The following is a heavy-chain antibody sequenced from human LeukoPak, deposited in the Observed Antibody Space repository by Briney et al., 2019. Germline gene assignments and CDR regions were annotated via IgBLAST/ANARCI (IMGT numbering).Heavy chain of an antibody. CDR3: TTYRYYYGSTGYSYFDF. CDR2: IISKASGGTT. J-gene: IGHJ4*02. V-gene: IGHV3-15*01. CDR1: GLTFGNAW. D-gene: IGHD3-22*01. Sequence: PGRSLRLSCAASGLTFGNAWMSWVRQAPGEWREWVGRIISKASGGTTDYAAPVRGRFTISRDDSKSTLYLHMNSLKTEDTAQYYCTTYRYYYGSTGYSYFDFWGQGTLVTVSS.